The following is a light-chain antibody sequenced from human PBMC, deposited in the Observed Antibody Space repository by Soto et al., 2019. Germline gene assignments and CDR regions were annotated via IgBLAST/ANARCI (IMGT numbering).Light chain of an antibody. CDR3: HQYGYSPNT. CDR1: RSVSSRY. J-gene: IGKJ2*01. CDR2: GAS. V-gene: IGKV3-20*01. Sequence: EIVLTQSPGTLSLSPGERATLSCRASRSVSSRYLAWYQQNPGQAPRLLIYGASSRATGIPDRFSGSGSGTDFTLTISRLEPEDFAVYHCHQYGYSPNTFGQGTKREIK.